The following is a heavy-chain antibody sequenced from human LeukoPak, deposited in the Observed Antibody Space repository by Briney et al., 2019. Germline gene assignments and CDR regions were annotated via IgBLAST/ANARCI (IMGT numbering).Heavy chain of an antibody. CDR1: GGTFSSYA. D-gene: IGHD3-3*01. J-gene: IGHJ3*02. CDR3: ARDRDITIFGVVIMRAFDI. Sequence: SVKVSCKASGGTFSSYAISWVRQAPGQGLEWMGGIIPIFGTANYAQKFQGRVTITADESTSTAYMELSSLRSEDTAVYYCARDRDITIFGVVIMRAFDIWGQGTMVTVSS. CDR2: IIPIFGTA. V-gene: IGHV1-69*13.